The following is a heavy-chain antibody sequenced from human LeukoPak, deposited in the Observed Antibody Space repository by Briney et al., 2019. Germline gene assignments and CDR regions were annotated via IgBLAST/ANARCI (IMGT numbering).Heavy chain of an antibody. V-gene: IGHV4-39*07. CDR1: GGSISTSSYY. J-gene: IGHJ4*02. CDR2: IYYSGST. CDR3: ASEQWLVKREFDY. Sequence: SETLSLTCTVSGGSISTSSYYRGWIRQPPGKGLEWIGSIYYSGSTYYNPSLKSRVTISVDTSKNQFSLKLSSVTAADTAVYYCASEQWLVKREFDYWGQGTLVTVSS. D-gene: IGHD6-19*01.